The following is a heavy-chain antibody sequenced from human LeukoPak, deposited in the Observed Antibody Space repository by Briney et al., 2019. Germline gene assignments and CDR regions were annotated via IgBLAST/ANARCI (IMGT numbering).Heavy chain of an antibody. J-gene: IGHJ4*02. CDR1: GGSFSGYY. CDR2: INHSGST. V-gene: IGHV4-34*01. Sequence: SGTLSLTCAVYGGSFSGYYWSWIRQPPGKGLEWIGEINHSGSTNYNPSLKSRVTISVDTSKNQFSLKLSSVTAADTAVYYCARVTSYYYGSGRLNFDYWGQGTLVTVSS. CDR3: ARVTSYYYGSGRLNFDY. D-gene: IGHD3-10*01.